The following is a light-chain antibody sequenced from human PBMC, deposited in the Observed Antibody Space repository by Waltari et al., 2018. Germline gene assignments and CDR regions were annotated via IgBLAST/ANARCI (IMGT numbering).Light chain of an antibody. CDR3: QQSFVSPWT. CDR1: QSIATY. V-gene: IGKV1-39*01. Sequence: DIQLTQSPSSLSASIGDRVTITCRASQSIATYLNWYQEKPGKAPKLLIFAASSLYNGVPSRFSGSGSGTDFTLSISSLQPEDSATYYCQQSFVSPWTFGRGTKVEIK. J-gene: IGKJ1*01. CDR2: AAS.